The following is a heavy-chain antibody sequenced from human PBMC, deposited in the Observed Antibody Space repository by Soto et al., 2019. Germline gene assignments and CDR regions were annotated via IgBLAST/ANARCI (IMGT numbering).Heavy chain of an antibody. J-gene: IGHJ4*02. CDR1: GGPLTGFS. V-gene: IGHV1-69*01. CDR3: VRGYYGSVGAT. D-gene: IGHD3-22*01. Sequence: QVHLVQSGTEVKRPGSSVKISCRASGGPLTGFSFSWVRQGPGQGLEWVGGVLPIFEASNYAPRFQGRVTVTAEESTTTAYMELGSLRLEDTAVYFCVRGYYGSVGATWGQGTLLIVSS. CDR2: VLPIFEAS.